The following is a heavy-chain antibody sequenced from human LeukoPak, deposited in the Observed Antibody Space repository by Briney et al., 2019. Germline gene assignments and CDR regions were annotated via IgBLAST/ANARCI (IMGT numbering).Heavy chain of an antibody. J-gene: IGHJ4*02. CDR1: GGSFSGHY. CDR3: ARGGDPTLLYGSGSCFDY. V-gene: IGHV4-59*11. CDR2: INYSVST. Sequence: SETLSLTCTASGGSFSGHYWAWFRQPPGKGLDWVAIINYSVSTNYNPSLKSRVTISVDTSKNQFSLKLSSVTAADTAVYYCARGGDPTLLYGSGSCFDYWGQGTLVTVSS. D-gene: IGHD3-10*01.